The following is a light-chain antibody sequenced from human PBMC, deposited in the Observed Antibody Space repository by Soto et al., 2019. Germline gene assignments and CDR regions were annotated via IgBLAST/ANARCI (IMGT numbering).Light chain of an antibody. Sequence: QSALTQPASVSGSPGQSITISCAGTSSDIGGSEYVAWYQQHPGKAPKLMIYGVSNRPSGVSNRFSGSKSGNTASLTISGHLPADKVHSSCYSSRSSSTTVNVFRTGTKV. V-gene: IGLV2-14*03. CDR2: GVS. CDR3: YSSRSSSTTVNV. CDR1: SSDIGGSEY. J-gene: IGLJ1*01.